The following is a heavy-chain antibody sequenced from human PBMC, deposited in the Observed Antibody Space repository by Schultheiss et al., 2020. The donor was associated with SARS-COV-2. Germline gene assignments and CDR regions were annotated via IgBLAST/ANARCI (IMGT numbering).Heavy chain of an antibody. CDR3: AKDSLGYCSSTSCPNWFDP. V-gene: IGHV3-23*01. J-gene: IGHJ5*02. CDR2: ISGSGGST. CDR1: GFTFSSYA. D-gene: IGHD2-2*01. Sequence: GGSLRLSCAASGFTFSSYAMSWVRQAPGKGLEWVSAISGSGGSTYYADSVKGRFTFSRDNSKNTLYLQMNSLRAEDTAVYYCAKDSLGYCSSTSCPNWFDPWGQGTLVTVSS.